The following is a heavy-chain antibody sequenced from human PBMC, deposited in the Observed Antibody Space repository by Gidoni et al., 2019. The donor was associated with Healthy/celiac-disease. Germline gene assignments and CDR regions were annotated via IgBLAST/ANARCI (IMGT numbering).Heavy chain of an antibody. CDR3: ARGFITMVRGVEY. CDR2: IYYSGST. CDR1: GGSISSYY. J-gene: IGHJ4*02. V-gene: IGHV4-59*01. D-gene: IGHD3-10*01. Sequence: QVQLQESGPGLVKPSETLSLTCTVSGGSISSYYWSWIRQPPGKGLEWIGYIYYSGSTNYNPSLKSRVTISVDTSKNQFSLKLSSVTAADTAVYYCARGFITMVRGVEYWGQGTLVTVSS.